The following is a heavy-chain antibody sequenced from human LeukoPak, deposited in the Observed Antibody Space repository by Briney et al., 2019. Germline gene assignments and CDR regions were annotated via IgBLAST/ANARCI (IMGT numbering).Heavy chain of an antibody. Sequence: ASVKVSCKASGYTFTGYYMHWVRQAPGQGLEWMGWINPNSGGTNYAQKLQGRVTMTRDTSISTAYMELSRLRSDDTAVYYCARWGAYGSGSRWDYYYYMDVWGKGTTVTISS. J-gene: IGHJ6*03. CDR3: ARWGAYGSGSRWDYYYYMDV. V-gene: IGHV1-2*02. D-gene: IGHD3-10*01. CDR1: GYTFTGYY. CDR2: INPNSGGT.